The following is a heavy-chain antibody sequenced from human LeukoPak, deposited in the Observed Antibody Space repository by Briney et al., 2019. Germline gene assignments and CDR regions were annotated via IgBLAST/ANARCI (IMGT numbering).Heavy chain of an antibody. D-gene: IGHD2-15*01. CDR1: GYSFTRYW. CDR3: ARRCMSGYCSSGGPMDDY. V-gene: IGHV5-51*01. CDR2: IYPADSDT. J-gene: IGHJ4*02. Sequence: GESLKISCKGSGYSFTRYWIGWVRPMPETGLEWMGVIYPADSDTTYNPSFQGQVTISVDRSINTAYLQWSSLKASDTAMYYCARRCMSGYCSSGGPMDDYWGQGTLVTVSS.